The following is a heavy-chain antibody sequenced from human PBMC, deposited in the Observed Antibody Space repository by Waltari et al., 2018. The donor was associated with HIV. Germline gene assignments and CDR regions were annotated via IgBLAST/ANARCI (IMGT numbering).Heavy chain of an antibody. J-gene: IGHJ4*02. CDR1: GFIFSNAW. CDR2: MKRKSEGRTA. Sequence: EVQLVESGGGLVKPGGSLRLSCAASGFIFSNAWMNWVRQAPGMGLEGVGRMKRKSEGRTAEYAAPVKGRFTISRDESKNVLYLQMNSLKTEDTAVYYCTTDNMIIVALDYWGQGTLLTVSS. D-gene: IGHD5-12*01. CDR3: TTDNMIIVALDY. V-gene: IGHV3-15*01.